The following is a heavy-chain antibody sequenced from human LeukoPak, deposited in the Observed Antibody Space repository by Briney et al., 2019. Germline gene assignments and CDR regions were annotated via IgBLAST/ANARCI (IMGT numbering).Heavy chain of an antibody. Sequence: PSQTLSLTCTVSGGSISSGNYYWNWIRQPAGKGLEWIGRIHTSGSTNYNPALKSRVTISVDTSKNQFSLKLRSVTAADTAVYYCARATLEWLLGVPYYYYYMDVWGKGTTVTVSS. CDR2: IHTSGST. CDR3: ARATLEWLLGVPYYYYYMDV. V-gene: IGHV4-61*02. J-gene: IGHJ6*03. D-gene: IGHD3-3*01. CDR1: GGSISSGNYY.